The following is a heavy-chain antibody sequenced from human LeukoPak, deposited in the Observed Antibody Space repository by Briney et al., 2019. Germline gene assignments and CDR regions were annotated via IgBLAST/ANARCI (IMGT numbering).Heavy chain of an antibody. J-gene: IGHJ4*02. CDR1: GFSFSGYS. Sequence: KPGGSLRLSCAASGFSFSGYSMNWVRQAPGKGLEWVSSVSSSSGHIYYADSVKGRFTISRDNAKNSLYLQVNTLRAEDTAVYYCARDLAHDYWGQGTLVTVSS. CDR2: VSSSSGHI. CDR3: ARDLAHDY. V-gene: IGHV3-21*01.